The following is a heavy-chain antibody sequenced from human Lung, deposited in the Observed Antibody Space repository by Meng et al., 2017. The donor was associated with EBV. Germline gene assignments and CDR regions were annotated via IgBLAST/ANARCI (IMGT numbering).Heavy chain of an antibody. V-gene: IGHV6-1*01. Sequence: QPSSGRWTLPPACPPTCVIPGARVSRSSATWTWIRQSPSRGLEWLGRTYYRSTWYNDYAVFVKSRIPINPDTSKNQFYLQLNSVTPEDTAVYYCARGATSVFDLWGRGTLVTVSS. CDR1: GARVSRSSAT. J-gene: IGHJ2*01. CDR2: TYYRSTWYN. CDR3: ARGATSVFDL.